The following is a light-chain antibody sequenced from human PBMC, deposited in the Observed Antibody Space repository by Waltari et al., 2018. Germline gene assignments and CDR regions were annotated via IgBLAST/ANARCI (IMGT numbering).Light chain of an antibody. CDR3: CSYAGADTSVV. Sequence: QSALTQPRSVSGSPGQSVTISCTGTSSDIGGYDFVSWYQQSPGKAPKLIIYDVNKRPPGVPDRFSGSKSGNTASLTISGLLNEDEADYYCCSYAGADTSVVFGGGTTLTVL. J-gene: IGLJ2*01. CDR2: DVN. CDR1: SSDIGGYDF. V-gene: IGLV2-11*01.